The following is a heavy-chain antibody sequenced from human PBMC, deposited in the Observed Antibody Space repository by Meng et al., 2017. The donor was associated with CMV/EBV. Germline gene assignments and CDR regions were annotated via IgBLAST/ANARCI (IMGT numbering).Heavy chain of an antibody. D-gene: IGHD6-13*01. CDR2: INPSGGST. Sequence: QVQVGQDGVGVKRTGASGKVDYKAYDCTFTRYYMHLVRQAPGQWLGWMGIINPSGGSTSYAQKFQGRVTMTRDTSTSTVYMEMSSLRSEETAVYYCALAEYSSSLFDYWGQGTLVTVSS. CDR1: DCTFTRYY. V-gene: IGHV1-46*01. J-gene: IGHJ4*02. CDR3: ALAEYSSSLFDY.